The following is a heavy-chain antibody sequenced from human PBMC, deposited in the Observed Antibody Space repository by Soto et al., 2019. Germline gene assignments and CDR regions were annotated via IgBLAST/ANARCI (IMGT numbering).Heavy chain of an antibody. D-gene: IGHD1-26*01. CDR2: IYTGNGNT. CDR1: GYTFTDHA. Sequence: QVQLVQSGAEGKRPGASVKVFCKTSGYTFTDHAIHWLRQAPGQSLEWMGWIYTGNGNTRYIQRFQGRVTFTRDTAANTVYMEVSRLSSEDTAVYYCARGRGAQRGLLWDLYLDSWGQGTLVTVSS. CDR3: ARGRGAQRGLLWDLYLDS. J-gene: IGHJ4*02. V-gene: IGHV1-3*04.